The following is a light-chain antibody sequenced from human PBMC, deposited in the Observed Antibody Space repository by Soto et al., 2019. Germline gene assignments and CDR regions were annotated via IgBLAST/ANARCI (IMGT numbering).Light chain of an antibody. J-gene: IGKJ5*01. CDR3: QQYNNWLS. CDR2: GAS. CDR1: QSVSNRY. V-gene: IGKV3D-15*01. Sequence: EIGLTQSPCTLSLSPGKRATLACRASQSVSNRYLAWYQQKPGQAPRLLIYGASIRATGFPARFSGSGSGTEFILTISSLQSEDFAVYYCQQYNNWLSFGQGTRLEIK.